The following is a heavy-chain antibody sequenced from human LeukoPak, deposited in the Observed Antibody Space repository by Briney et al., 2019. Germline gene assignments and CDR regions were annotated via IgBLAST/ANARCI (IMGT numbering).Heavy chain of an antibody. J-gene: IGHJ4*02. CDR2: ISRTGDTP. Sequence: PGGSLRLSCEASGFTFSDYFMSWVRQAPGRGRECISYISRTGDTPRYADSVKGRFTLSRDNAKNSLSLQMDSLRAEDTAVYYCARSSRRRSNFFDYWGPGTVVTVSS. V-gene: IGHV3-11*01. CDR1: GFTFSDYF. CDR3: ARSSRRRSNFFDY. D-gene: IGHD6-6*01.